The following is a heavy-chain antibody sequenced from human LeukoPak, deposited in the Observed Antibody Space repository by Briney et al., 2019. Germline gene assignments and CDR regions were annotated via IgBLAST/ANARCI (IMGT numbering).Heavy chain of an antibody. CDR3: ARDASSGWFHPLPYYMDV. Sequence: PGGSLRLSCAASGFTFSSYAMHWVRQAPGKGLEWVAVIPYDGSNKYYADSVKGRFTISRDNSKNTLYLQMNSLRAEDTAVYYCARDASSGWFHPLPYYMDVWGKGTTVTVSS. V-gene: IGHV3-30*01. D-gene: IGHD6-19*01. CDR1: GFTFSSYA. J-gene: IGHJ6*03. CDR2: IPYDGSNK.